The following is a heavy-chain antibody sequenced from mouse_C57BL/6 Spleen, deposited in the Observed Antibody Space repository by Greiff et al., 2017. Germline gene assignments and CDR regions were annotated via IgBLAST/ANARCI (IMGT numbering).Heavy chain of an antibody. CDR3: ARGGDYDEGDYFDY. CDR1: GYTFTNYW. CDR2: IYPGGGYT. D-gene: IGHD2-4*01. V-gene: IGHV1-63*01. Sequence: QVQLQQSGAELVRPGTSVKMSCKASGYTFTNYWIGWAKQRPGHGLEWIGDIYPGGGYTNYNEKFKGKATLTADKSSSTAYMQFISLTSEDAAIYYCARGGDYDEGDYFDYWGQGTTLTVSS. J-gene: IGHJ2*01.